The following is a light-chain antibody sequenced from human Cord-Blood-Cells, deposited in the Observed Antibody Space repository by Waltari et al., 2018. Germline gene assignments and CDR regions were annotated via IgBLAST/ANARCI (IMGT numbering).Light chain of an antibody. CDR3: QQNYSTRTWT. V-gene: IGKV1-39*01. CDR1: QSISSY. CDR2: AAS. Sequence: DIQMTQSPSSLSASVGDRVTITCRASQSISSYLNWYQQKPGKAPKLLIYAASSLQSGVPSRFSGSGSGTDFTLTISSLQPEDFATYYCQQNYSTRTWT. J-gene: IGKJ1*01.